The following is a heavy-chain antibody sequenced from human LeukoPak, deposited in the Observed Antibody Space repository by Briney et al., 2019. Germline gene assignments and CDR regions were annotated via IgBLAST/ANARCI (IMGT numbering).Heavy chain of an antibody. CDR3: ARGRPFDP. Sequence: SVKVSCKASGYTFTSYDINWVRQATGQGLEWMGWINPNSGGTNYAQKFQGRVTMTRDTSISTAYMELSRLRSDDTAVYYCARGRPFDPWGQGTLVTVSS. CDR1: GYTFTSYD. J-gene: IGHJ5*02. CDR2: INPNSGGT. V-gene: IGHV1-2*02.